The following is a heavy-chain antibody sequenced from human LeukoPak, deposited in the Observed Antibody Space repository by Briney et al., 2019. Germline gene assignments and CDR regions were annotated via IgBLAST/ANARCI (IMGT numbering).Heavy chain of an antibody. J-gene: IGHJ2*01. Sequence: PGGSLRLSCAAPGFTFTSSWMHWVRHAPGKGRVWVSRINTDESGTNYAGSVKGRFTIYREKSKKTMYLQMDSMRAEDTAVYYCARGYSNWYFDLWGRGTLVTVSS. V-gene: IGHV3-74*01. CDR1: GFTFTSSW. D-gene: IGHD2-15*01. CDR3: ARGYSNWYFDL. CDR2: INTDESGT.